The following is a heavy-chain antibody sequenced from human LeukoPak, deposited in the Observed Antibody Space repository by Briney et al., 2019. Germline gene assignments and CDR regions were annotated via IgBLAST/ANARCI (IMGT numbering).Heavy chain of an antibody. CDR2: FDPEDGET. D-gene: IGHD2-15*01. J-gene: IGHJ4*02. Sequence: ASVKVSCKVSGYTLTELSMHWVRQAPGKGLEWMGGFDPEDGETIYAQKFQGRVTMTEDTSTDTAYMELSSLRSEDTAVYYCASNIKRVAPFDYWGQGTLVTVSS. CDR3: ASNIKRVAPFDY. CDR1: GYTLTELS. V-gene: IGHV1-24*01.